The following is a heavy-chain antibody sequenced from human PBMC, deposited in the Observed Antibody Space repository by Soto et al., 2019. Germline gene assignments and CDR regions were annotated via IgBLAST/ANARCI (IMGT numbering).Heavy chain of an antibody. D-gene: IGHD3-22*01. Sequence: QITLKESGPALVKPTQTLTLTCTFSGFSLSTSGVGVGWVRQPPGKALEWLAYIYWDDDKRYSPSLKNRLTITTXPXXXQXXLRLTNVDPADTATSYCVRSSYDGSLHSGPDAFAFWGQGTMVTVSS. CDR3: VRSSYDGSLHSGPDAFAF. CDR1: GFSLSTSGVG. J-gene: IGHJ3*01. CDR2: IYWDDDK. V-gene: IGHV2-5*02.